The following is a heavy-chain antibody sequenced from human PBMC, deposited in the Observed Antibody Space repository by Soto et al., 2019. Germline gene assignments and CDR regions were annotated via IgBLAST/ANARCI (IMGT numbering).Heavy chain of an antibody. CDR1: GYTFTSYG. CDR2: ISAYNGNT. V-gene: IGHV1-18*01. D-gene: IGHD3-9*01. CDR3: AREKKPNDILTGYPFDY. J-gene: IGHJ4*02. Sequence: ASVKVSCKASGYTFTSYGISWVRQAPGQGLEWMGWISAYNGNTNYAQKLQGRVTMTTDTSTSTAYMELRSLRSDDTAVYYCAREKKPNDILTGYPFDYWGQGTLVTVSS.